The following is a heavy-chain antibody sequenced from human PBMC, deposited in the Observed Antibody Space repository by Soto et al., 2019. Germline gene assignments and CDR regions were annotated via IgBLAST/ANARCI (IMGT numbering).Heavy chain of an antibody. D-gene: IGHD2-15*01. Sequence: QVQLVQSGAEVKKPVTSVKVSCTASGYTFTSYDINWVRQATGQGREWMGWMNPNSGNTGYAQKFQGRVTINRNTSLSTAYLELRRLRSEDTAVYYCARELNNKCEDYWGQGTLVTVSS. CDR3: ARELNNKCEDY. CDR1: GYTFTSYD. J-gene: IGHJ4*02. V-gene: IGHV1-8*01. CDR2: MNPNSGNT.